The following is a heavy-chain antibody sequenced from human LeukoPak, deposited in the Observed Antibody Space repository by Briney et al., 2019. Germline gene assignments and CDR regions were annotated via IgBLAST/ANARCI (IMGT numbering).Heavy chain of an antibody. D-gene: IGHD3-10*01. CDR3: ARSEGPMVRGVIIDAFDI. Sequence: SQTLSLTCAISGDSVSSNSAAWNWIRQSPSRGLEWLGRTYYRSKWYNDYAVPVKSRITINPDTSKNQFSLQLNSVTPEDTAVYYCARSEGPMVRGVIIDAFDIWGQGTMVTVSS. CDR2: TYYRSKWYN. CDR1: GDSVSSNSAA. V-gene: IGHV6-1*01. J-gene: IGHJ3*02.